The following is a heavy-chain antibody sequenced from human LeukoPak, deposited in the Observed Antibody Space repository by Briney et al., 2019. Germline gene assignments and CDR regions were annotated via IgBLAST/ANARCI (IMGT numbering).Heavy chain of an antibody. J-gene: IGHJ6*02. Sequence: SQTLSLTCTVSGGSISSGDYYWSWLRQPPGTGLEWIGYIYYSGSTYYNPSLKSRVTISVDTSKNQFSLKLSSVTAADTAVYYCARVGRGSYSPYGMDVWGQGTTVTVS. CDR1: GGSISSGDYY. V-gene: IGHV4-30-4*01. CDR3: ARVGRGSYSPYGMDV. D-gene: IGHD1-26*01. CDR2: IYYSGST.